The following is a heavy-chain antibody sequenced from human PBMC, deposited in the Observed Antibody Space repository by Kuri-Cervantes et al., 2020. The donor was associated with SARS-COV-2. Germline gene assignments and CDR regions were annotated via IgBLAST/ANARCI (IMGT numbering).Heavy chain of an antibody. V-gene: IGHV1-2*02. CDR1: GYTFTGYY. D-gene: IGHD6-25*01. CDR3: ASEGSETGIAAIPSAAYFQH. J-gene: IGHJ1*01. Sequence: ASVKVSCKASGYTFTGYYMHWVRQAPGQGLEWMGWINPNSGGTNYAQKFQGRVTMTRDTSISTAYMELSRLRSEDTAVYYCASEGSETGIAAIPSAAYFQHWGQGTLVTVSS. CDR2: INPNSGGT.